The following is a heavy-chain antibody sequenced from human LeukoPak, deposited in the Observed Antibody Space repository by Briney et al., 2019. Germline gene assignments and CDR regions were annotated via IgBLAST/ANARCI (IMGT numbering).Heavy chain of an antibody. D-gene: IGHD5-18*01. V-gene: IGHV4-59*01. CDR3: ARGGYSYDTDY. J-gene: IGHJ4*02. CDR2: IYYSGST. Sequence: SETLSLTCTVSGGSISSYHWSWIRQPPGKGLEWIGYIYYSGSTNYNPSLKSRVTISVDTSKNQFSLKLSSVTAADTAVYYCARGGYSYDTDYWGQGTLVTVSS. CDR1: GGSISSYH.